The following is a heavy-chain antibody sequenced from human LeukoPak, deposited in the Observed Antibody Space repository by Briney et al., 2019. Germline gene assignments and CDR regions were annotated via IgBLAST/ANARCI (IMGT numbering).Heavy chain of an antibody. CDR3: ARDGDYGSGEYYFDY. CDR1: GFTFSSYW. V-gene: IGHV3-74*01. D-gene: IGHD3-10*01. J-gene: IGHJ4*02. Sequence: GGSLRLSCAASGFTFSSYWMHWVRQAPGKGLVWVSRINSDGSSTSYADSVKGRFTISRDNAKNTLYLQMNSLRAEDTAVYYCARDGDYGSGEYYFDYWGQGTLVTVSS. CDR2: INSDGSST.